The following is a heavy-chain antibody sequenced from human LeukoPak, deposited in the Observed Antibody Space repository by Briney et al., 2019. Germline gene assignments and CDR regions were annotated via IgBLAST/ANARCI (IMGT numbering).Heavy chain of an antibody. V-gene: IGHV4-39*07. D-gene: IGHD1-26*01. J-gene: IGHJ4*02. CDR2: IYYSGST. CDR3: ARDQGSGSYYVDY. Sequence: PSETLSLTCTVSGDSISTSNSYWGWIRQPPGKGLEWIGSIYYSGSTYYNPSLKSRVTTSVDTSKNQFSLKLSSVTAADTAVYYCARDQGSGSYYVDYWGQGTLVTVSS. CDR1: GDSISTSNSY.